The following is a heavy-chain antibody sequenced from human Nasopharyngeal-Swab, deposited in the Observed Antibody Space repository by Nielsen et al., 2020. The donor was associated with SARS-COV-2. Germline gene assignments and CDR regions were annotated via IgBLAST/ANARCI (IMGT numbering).Heavy chain of an antibody. J-gene: IGHJ6*02. D-gene: IGHD3-16*02. CDR2: INHSGST. Sequence: SETLSLTCAVYGGSFSGYYWSWIRPPPGKGLEWIGEINHSGSTNYNPSLKSRVTISVDTSKNQFSLKLSSVTAADTAVYYCARGANYDYVWGSYPNDYGMDVWGQGTTVTVSS. CDR3: ARGANYDYVWGSYPNDYGMDV. CDR1: GGSFSGYY. V-gene: IGHV4-34*01.